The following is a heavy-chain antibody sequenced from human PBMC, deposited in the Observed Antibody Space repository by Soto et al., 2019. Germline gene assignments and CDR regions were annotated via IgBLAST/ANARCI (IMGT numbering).Heavy chain of an antibody. V-gene: IGHV4-59*08. D-gene: IGHD3-10*01. CDR2: IYYSGST. CDR1: GGSIITYY. J-gene: IGHJ4*02. Sequence: QVQLQESGPGLVKPSETLSLTCTVAGGSIITYYWSWILQPPGKGLEWIGYIYYSGSTNYNPSLKSRVTISADTYKNQFSLKLNSMTAADPAVYYCARHNYGSGSIYFDNWGQKTLVTVSS. CDR3: ARHNYGSGSIYFDN.